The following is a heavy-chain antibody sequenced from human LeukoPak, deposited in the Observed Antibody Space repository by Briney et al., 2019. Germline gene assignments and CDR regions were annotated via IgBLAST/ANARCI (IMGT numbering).Heavy chain of an antibody. J-gene: IGHJ4*02. CDR1: GFTFTTYW. CDR3: AKVANYYYGSETYYLFEH. V-gene: IGHV3-7*01. D-gene: IGHD3-10*01. Sequence: GGSLRLSCAASGFTFTTYWMSWVRQAPGKGLEWVANIKQDGTEKYYVDSVKGRFTISRDNAKNSLYLHMNSLRVEDTAVYYCAKVANYYYGSETYYLFEHWGQGTPVTASS. CDR2: IKQDGTEK.